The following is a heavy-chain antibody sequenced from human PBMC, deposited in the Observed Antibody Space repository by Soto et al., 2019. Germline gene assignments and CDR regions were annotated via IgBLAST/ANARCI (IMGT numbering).Heavy chain of an antibody. V-gene: IGHV3-72*01. J-gene: IGHJ4*02. CDR3: AREAAVNGYVDYTFDF. D-gene: IGHD4-17*01. CDR2: SRNKGNSYTT. Sequence: EVQLVESGGGLVQPGGSLRLSCASSGFTFSDHYMDWVRRAPGKGLEWVGRSRNKGNSYTTQYAASVKDRFTISRDESKNSLYLQMNSLKTADTAVYYCAREAAVNGYVDYTFDFWGQGTLVTVSS. CDR1: GFTFSDHY.